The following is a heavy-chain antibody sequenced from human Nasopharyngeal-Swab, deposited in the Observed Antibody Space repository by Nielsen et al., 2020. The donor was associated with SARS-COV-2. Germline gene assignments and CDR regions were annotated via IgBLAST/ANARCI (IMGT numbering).Heavy chain of an antibody. CDR3: ARVLQVLSFDY. CDR1: GGSIGTYY. CDR2: VYHSGHT. Sequence: SETLSLTCTVAGGSIGTYYWAWIRQPPGKELEWIGHVYHSGHTNYNPSVQSRVTISVDTSKNQFSLKLTSVTAADTALYYCARVLQVLSFDYWGQGTRVTVSS. V-gene: IGHV4-59*01. D-gene: IGHD4-11*01. J-gene: IGHJ4*02.